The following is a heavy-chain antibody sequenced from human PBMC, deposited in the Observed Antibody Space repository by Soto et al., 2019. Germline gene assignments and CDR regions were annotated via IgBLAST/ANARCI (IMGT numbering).Heavy chain of an antibody. V-gene: IGHV4-31*03. Sequence: PAETLSLTCTVSGCSISSGSYYWRWIRQHPGKGLDWIGYIYYSGCTYYNPSLKSRVTISVDTSKNQFSLELSSVTAADTAVYYCARASGRITGTTWYYYYGMDVWGQGTTVTVSS. CDR1: GCSISSGSYY. CDR2: IYYSGCT. D-gene: IGHD1-20*01. J-gene: IGHJ6*02. CDR3: ARASGRITGTTWYYYYGMDV.